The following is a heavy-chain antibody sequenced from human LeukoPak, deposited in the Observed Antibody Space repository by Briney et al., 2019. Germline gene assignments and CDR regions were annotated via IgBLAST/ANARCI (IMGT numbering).Heavy chain of an antibody. CDR1: GFTFDGYA. CDR2: ISWNSGSI. J-gene: IGHJ6*02. V-gene: IGHV3-9*01. Sequence: GGSLRLSCAASGFTFDGYAMHWVRQAPGKGLEWVSGISWNSGSIGYADSVKGRFTISRDNAKNSLYLQMNSLRAEDTALYYCAKDIGQQLGGNNLLYHYYGMDVWGQGTTVTVSS. CDR3: AKDIGQQLGGNNLLYHYYGMDV. D-gene: IGHD6-13*01.